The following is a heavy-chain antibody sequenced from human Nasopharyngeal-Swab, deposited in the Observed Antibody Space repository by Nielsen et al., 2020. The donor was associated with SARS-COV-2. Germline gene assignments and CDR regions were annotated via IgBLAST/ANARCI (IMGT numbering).Heavy chain of an antibody. CDR2: IRSKANSYAT. CDR3: TSLMITFGGGIANDAFDI. D-gene: IGHD3-16*02. V-gene: IGHV3-73*01. J-gene: IGHJ3*02. Sequence: VRQAPGKGLEWVGRIRSKANSYATAYAASVKGRFTISRDDSRNTAYLQMNSLKTEDTAVYYCTSLMITFGGGIANDAFDIWGQGTMVTVSS.